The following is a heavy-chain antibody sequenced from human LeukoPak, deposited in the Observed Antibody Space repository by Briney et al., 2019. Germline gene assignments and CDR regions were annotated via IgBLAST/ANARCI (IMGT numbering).Heavy chain of an antibody. CDR3: ASADGVVPSLWGLDY. CDR2: IKQDGSDK. Sequence: GGSLRLSCAAPGFSFTNSWMTWVRQAPGKGLEWVANIKQDGSDKYYVDPVKGRFTVSRDNAKNSLFLQMNNLRVDDTAVYYCASADGVVPSLWGLDYWGQGTLVTVSS. D-gene: IGHD3-3*01. CDR1: GFSFTNSW. V-gene: IGHV3-7*01. J-gene: IGHJ4*02.